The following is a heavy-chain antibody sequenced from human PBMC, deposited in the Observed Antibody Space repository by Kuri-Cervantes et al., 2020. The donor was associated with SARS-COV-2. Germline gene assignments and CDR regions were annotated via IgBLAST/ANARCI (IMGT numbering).Heavy chain of an antibody. CDR3: ARKSSWYFAFDI. Sequence: GSLRLSCTVSGGSVGSSDYYWGWIRQPPGKGLEWIVSIYYSGSTYYNPSLKSRVTISVDTSKNQFSLKLSSVTAADTAVYYCARKSSWYFAFDIWGQGIMVTVSS. V-gene: IGHV4-39*07. CDR2: IYYSGST. J-gene: IGHJ3*02. CDR1: GGSVGSSDYY. D-gene: IGHD6-13*01.